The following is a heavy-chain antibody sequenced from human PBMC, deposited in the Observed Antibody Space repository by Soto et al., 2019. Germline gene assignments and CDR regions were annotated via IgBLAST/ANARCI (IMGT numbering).Heavy chain of an antibody. D-gene: IGHD5-18*01. CDR2: IRNKGNNYAT. Sequence: EVQLVESGGGLVQPGGSLKLSCAASGFTFSDSAMHWVRQASGKGLEWVGRIRNKGNNYATAYTASVKGRFTISRDDSKNTVYLQMNSLKIDDTVVYYCTSRRDWTAVDPLDYWGLGTLVTVSS. V-gene: IGHV3-73*02. CDR1: GFTFSDSA. CDR3: TSRRDWTAVDPLDY. J-gene: IGHJ4*02.